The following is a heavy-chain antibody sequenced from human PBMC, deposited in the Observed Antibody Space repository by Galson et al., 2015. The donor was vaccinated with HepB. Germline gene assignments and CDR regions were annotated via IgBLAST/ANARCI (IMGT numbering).Heavy chain of an antibody. D-gene: IGHD5-12*01. CDR3: ARAGYSGYDYYYYGMDV. V-gene: IGHV3-13*01. CDR2: IGTAGDT. J-gene: IGHJ6*02. Sequence: SLRLSCAASGFTFSSYDMHWVRQATGKGLEWVSAIGTAGDTYYPGSVKGRFTISRENAKNSLYLQMNSLRAGDTAVYYCARAGYSGYDYYYYGMDVWGQGTTVTVSS. CDR1: GFTFSSYD.